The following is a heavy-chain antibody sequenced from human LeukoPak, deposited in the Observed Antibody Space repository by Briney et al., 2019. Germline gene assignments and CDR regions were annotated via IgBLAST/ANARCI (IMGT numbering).Heavy chain of an antibody. CDR1: GFTFRDYY. J-gene: IGHJ4*02. CDR3: ARDRSYDILTGYSGILFDY. D-gene: IGHD3-9*01. V-gene: IGHV3-11*06. Sequence: GGSLRLSCAASGFTFRDYYMSWIRQAPGKGLEGVSYISSSSSYTNYADSVKGRFTISRDNAKNSLYLQMNSLRAEDTAVYYCARDRSYDILTGYSGILFDYWGQGTLVTVSS. CDR2: ISSSSSYT.